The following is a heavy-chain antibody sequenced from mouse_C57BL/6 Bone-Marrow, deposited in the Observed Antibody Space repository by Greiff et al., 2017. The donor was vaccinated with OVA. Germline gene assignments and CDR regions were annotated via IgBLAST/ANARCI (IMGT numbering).Heavy chain of an antibody. CDR1: GFTFSSYG. Sequence: EVKLVESGGDLVKPGGSLKLSCAASGFTFSSYGMSWVRQTPDKRLEWVATISSGGSYTYYPDSVKGRFTISRDNAKNTLYLQMSSLKSEDTAMDYCARRPPWFAYWGQGTLVTVSA. J-gene: IGHJ3*01. CDR3: ARRPPWFAY. CDR2: ISSGGSYT. V-gene: IGHV5-6*01.